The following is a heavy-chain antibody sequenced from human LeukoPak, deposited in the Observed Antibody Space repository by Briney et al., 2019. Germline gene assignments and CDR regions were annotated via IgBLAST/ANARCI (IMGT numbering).Heavy chain of an antibody. D-gene: IGHD1-1*01. Sequence: PGESLKISCKGSGYSFTSYWIGWVRQMPGKGLEWMGIIYPGDSDTRYSPSFQGQVTISADKSISTAYLQWSSLKASDTAMYYCARADPLSWNDDVGWFDPWGQGTLVTVSS. V-gene: IGHV5-51*01. CDR3: ARADPLSWNDDVGWFDP. CDR2: IYPGDSDT. CDR1: GYSFTSYW. J-gene: IGHJ5*02.